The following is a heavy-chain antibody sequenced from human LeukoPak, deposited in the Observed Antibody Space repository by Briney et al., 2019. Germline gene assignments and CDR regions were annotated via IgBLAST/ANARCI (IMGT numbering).Heavy chain of an antibody. J-gene: IGHJ6*03. CDR2: IKSKTDGGTT. CDR3: TTARGSGYYYANYYMDV. Sequence: GGSLRLSCAASGFTFSNAWMSWVRQAPGKGLEWVGRIKSKTDGGTTDYAAPVKGRFTISRDDSKNTLYLQMNSLKTEDTAVYYCTTARGSGYYYANYYMDVWGKGTTVTISS. CDR1: GFTFSNAW. D-gene: IGHD3-22*01. V-gene: IGHV3-15*01.